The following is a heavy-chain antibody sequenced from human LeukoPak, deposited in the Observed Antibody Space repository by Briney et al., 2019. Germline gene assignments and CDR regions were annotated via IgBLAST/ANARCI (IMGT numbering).Heavy chain of an antibody. Sequence: PGGSLRLSCAASGFTFSSYGMHWVRQAPGKGLEWAAFIRYDGSNKYYADSVKGRFTISRDNSKNTLYLQMNSLRAEDTAVYYCAKESSWIWYFDYWGQGTLVTVSS. CDR3: AKESSWIWYFDY. D-gene: IGHD5-12*01. J-gene: IGHJ4*02. V-gene: IGHV3-30*02. CDR2: IRYDGSNK. CDR1: GFTFSSYG.